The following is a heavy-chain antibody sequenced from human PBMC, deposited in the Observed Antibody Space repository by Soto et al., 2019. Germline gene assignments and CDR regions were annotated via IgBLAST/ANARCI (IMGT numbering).Heavy chain of an antibody. D-gene: IGHD6-13*01. CDR2: IWYAGTNK. CDR3: ARDQAAAPTVNYYFGMDV. V-gene: IGHV3-33*01. Sequence: QVQLVESGGGVVQPGRSLRLSCAASGFTFSNYGMHWVRQAPGKGLEWVAVIWYAGTNKYYADSVKGRFTISRDNSKNTLDLQTNSLRAEDTAVYYCARDQAAAPTVNYYFGMDVWGQGTTVTVSS. CDR1: GFTFSNYG. J-gene: IGHJ6*02.